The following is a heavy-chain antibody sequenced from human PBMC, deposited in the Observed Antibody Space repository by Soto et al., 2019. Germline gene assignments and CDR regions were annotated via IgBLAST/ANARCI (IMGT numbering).Heavy chain of an antibody. J-gene: IGHJ4*02. D-gene: IGHD3-10*01. CDR3: ARKGGHYYGSGSYYNSFLDY. CDR2: IWYDGSKK. V-gene: IGHV3-33*01. Sequence: GGSLRLSCAASGSTFSSYGMHWVRQAPGKGLEWVAVIWYDGSKKYYADSVKGRFTISRDNSKNTLYLQMNSLRAEDTAVYYCARKGGHYYGSGSYYNSFLDYWGQGTLVTVSS. CDR1: GSTFSSYG.